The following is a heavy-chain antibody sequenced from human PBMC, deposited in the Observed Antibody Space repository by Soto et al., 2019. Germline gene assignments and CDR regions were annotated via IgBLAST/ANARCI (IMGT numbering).Heavy chain of an antibody. CDR3: ARVPLAGGATVFDY. CDR2: IYYSGST. D-gene: IGHD1-26*01. J-gene: IGHJ4*02. CDR1: VGSSSSGGYY. V-gene: IGHV4-31*03. Sequence: TLSLTCTVSVGSSSSGGYYWNWIRHHPGKGLEWIGYIYYSGSTYYNPSLKSRVTISADTSKNQFSLKLSSVTAADTAVYYGARVPLAGGATVFDYWGQGTLVTVSS.